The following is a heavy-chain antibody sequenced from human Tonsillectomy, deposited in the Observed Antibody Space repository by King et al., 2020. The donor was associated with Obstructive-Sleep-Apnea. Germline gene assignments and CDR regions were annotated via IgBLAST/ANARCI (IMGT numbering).Heavy chain of an antibody. CDR3: ARDLLQYSGYDSVP. J-gene: IGHJ5*02. D-gene: IGHD5-12*01. Sequence: VQLVESGGGVVQPGRSLRLSCAASGFTFSRYDMHWVRQAPGKGLEWVAVISEDGSYKYYADSVKGRFTISRDNSKNTLYVQMNSLSPEDTAVYYCARDLLQYSGYDSVPWGQGTLVTVSS. CDR2: ISEDGSYK. CDR1: GFTFSRYD. V-gene: IGHV3-30-3*01.